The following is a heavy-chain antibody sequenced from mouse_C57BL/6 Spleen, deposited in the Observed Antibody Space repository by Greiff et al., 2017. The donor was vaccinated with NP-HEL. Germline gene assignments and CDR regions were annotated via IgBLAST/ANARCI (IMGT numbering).Heavy chain of an antibody. CDR1: GYTFTSYW. CDR3: AREVTGYAMDY. V-gene: IGHV1-64*01. D-gene: IGHD2-1*01. CDR2: IHPNSGST. Sequence: QVQLQQPGAELVKPGASVKLSCKASGYTFTSYWMHWVKQRPGQGLEWIGMIHPNSGSTNYNEKFKSKATLTVDKSSSTAYMQLSSLTSEDSAVYYCAREVTGYAMDYWGQGTSVTVSS. J-gene: IGHJ4*01.